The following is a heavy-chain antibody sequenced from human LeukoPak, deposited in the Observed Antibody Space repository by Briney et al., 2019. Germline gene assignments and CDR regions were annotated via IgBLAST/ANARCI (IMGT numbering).Heavy chain of an antibody. V-gene: IGHV4-39*01. Sequence: SETLSLTCTVSGGSISSSSYYWGWIRQPRGKGLEWIGSIYYSGSTYYNPSLKSRITKSVNTAKNQFSLKLSSVPAADTAVYYCASRYSSSPPGFDYWGQGTLVTVSS. CDR1: GGSISSSSYY. CDR2: IYYSGST. CDR3: ASRYSSSPPGFDY. J-gene: IGHJ4*02. D-gene: IGHD6-13*01.